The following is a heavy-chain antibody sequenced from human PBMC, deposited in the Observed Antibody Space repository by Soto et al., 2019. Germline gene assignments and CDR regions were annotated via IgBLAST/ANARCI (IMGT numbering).Heavy chain of an antibody. Sequence: QMQLQQWGAGLLKPSETLSLTCAVYGGSFSGYYYYWIRQPPGKGLEWIGEINRSGSTIYNPSLKSRVTISVDTSKNQFSLTLSSVTAADTAIYYCARGGLTTVPPLTWGQGTLVTVSS. J-gene: IGHJ4*02. CDR1: GGSFSGYY. CDR3: ARGGLTTVPPLT. D-gene: IGHD4-17*01. CDR2: INRSGST. V-gene: IGHV4-34*01.